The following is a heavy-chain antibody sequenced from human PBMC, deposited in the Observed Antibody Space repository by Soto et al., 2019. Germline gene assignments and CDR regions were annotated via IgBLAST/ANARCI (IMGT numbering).Heavy chain of an antibody. CDR1: GFTFSSYS. J-gene: IGHJ4*02. CDR3: ARGGRNSGYDLPFDS. Sequence: GGSLRLSCAASGFTFSSYSMDWVRQAPGRGLEWISYISSSALTVYYADSVKGRFTISRDYAKNSLFLQMNSLRAEDTAVYYCARGGRNSGYDLPFDSWGQGTLVTVSS. CDR2: ISSSALTV. V-gene: IGHV3-48*01. D-gene: IGHD5-12*01.